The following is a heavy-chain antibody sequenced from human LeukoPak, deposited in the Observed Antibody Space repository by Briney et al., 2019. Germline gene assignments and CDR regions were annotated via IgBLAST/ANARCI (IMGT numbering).Heavy chain of an antibody. CDR2: ISSSGSTI. V-gene: IGHV3-48*03. CDR3: AREVGYSYGPLDY. D-gene: IGHD5-18*01. CDR1: GFTFSSYE. Sequence: QSGGSLRLSCAASGFTFSSYEMNWVRQAPGKGLEWVSYISSSGSTIYYADSVKGRFTISRDNAKNSLYLQMNSLRAEDTAVYYCAREVGYSYGPLDYWGQGTLVTVSS. J-gene: IGHJ4*02.